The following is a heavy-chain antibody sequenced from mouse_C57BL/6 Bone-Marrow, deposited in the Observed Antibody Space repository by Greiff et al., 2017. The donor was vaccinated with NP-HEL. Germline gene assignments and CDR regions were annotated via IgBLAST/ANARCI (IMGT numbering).Heavy chain of an antibody. V-gene: IGHV1-9*01. D-gene: IGHD2-5*01. CDR1: GYTFTGYW. Sequence: QVQLQQSGAELMKPGASVKLSCKATGYTFTGYWIEWVKQRPGHGLEWIGEILPGSGSTNYNEKFKGKATFTADTSSNTAYMQLSSLTTDDSAIYYCARRGQKAYYSNPFAYWGQGTLVTVSA. CDR2: ILPGSGST. CDR3: ARRGQKAYYSNPFAY. J-gene: IGHJ3*01.